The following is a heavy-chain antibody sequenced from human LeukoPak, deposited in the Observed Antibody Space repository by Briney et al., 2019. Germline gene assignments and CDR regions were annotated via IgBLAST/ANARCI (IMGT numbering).Heavy chain of an antibody. CDR1: GGSISSSSYY. Sequence: PSETLSLTCTVSGGSISSSSYYRGWIRQPPGKGLEWIGSIYYSGSTYYNPSLKSRVTISVDTSKNQFSLKLSSVTAADTAVYYCAADLTYYDILAGRYYYMDVWGKGTTVTVSS. CDR3: AADLTYYDILAGRYYYMDV. V-gene: IGHV4-39*07. CDR2: IYYSGST. J-gene: IGHJ6*03. D-gene: IGHD3-9*01.